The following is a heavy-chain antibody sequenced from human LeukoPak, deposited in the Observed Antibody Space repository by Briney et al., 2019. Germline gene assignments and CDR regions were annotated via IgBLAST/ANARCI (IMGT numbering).Heavy chain of an antibody. V-gene: IGHV3-33*01. Sequence: GGSLRLSCVVSGFTFSTHGFHWVRQAPGKGLEWVSVIWHDGGRKEYADSVRGRFTISRDNSNLYLQMNSLRAEDTAIYYCERDIGNSDFNLDYWGQGTPVTVSS. J-gene: IGHJ4*02. CDR1: GFTFSTHG. D-gene: IGHD5-12*01. CDR2: IWHDGGRK. CDR3: ERDIGNSDFNLDY.